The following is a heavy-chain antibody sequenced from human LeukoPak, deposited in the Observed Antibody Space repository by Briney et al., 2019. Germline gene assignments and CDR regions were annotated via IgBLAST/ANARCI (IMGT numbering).Heavy chain of an antibody. CDR3: AREEQLVLGDFDY. CDR2: ISSSSSYI. CDR1: GFTFSSYS. V-gene: IGHV3-21*01. Sequence: GGSLRLSCAASGFTFSSYSMNWVRQAPGKGLEWVSSISSSSSYIYYADSVKGRFTISRDNAKNSLYLQMNSLRAEDTAVYYCAREEQLVLGDFDYWGQGTLVTVSS. D-gene: IGHD6-13*01. J-gene: IGHJ4*02.